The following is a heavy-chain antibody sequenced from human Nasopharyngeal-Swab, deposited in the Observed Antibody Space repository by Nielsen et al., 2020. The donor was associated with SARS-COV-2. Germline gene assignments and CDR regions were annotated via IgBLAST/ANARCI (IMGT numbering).Heavy chain of an antibody. Sequence: PETLSLTCTVSGGSISSYYWSWIRQPPGKGLEWIGYIYYSGSTNYNPSLKSRVTISVDTSKNQFSLKLSSVTAADTAVYYCARDKGYREYDYWGQGTLVTVSS. CDR3: ARDKGYREYDY. CDR2: IYYSGST. V-gene: IGHV4-59*01. J-gene: IGHJ4*02. CDR1: GGSISSYY. D-gene: IGHD3-10*01.